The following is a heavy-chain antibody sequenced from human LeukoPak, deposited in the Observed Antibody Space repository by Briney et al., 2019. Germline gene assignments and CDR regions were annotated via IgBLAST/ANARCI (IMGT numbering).Heavy chain of an antibody. J-gene: IGHJ3*02. CDR1: GGSISSYY. CDR3: ARDQGQWELGMDI. D-gene: IGHD1-26*01. V-gene: IGHV4-59*12. Sequence: PSETLSLTCTVSGGSISSYYWSWIRQPPGKGLEWLGYIYYSGSTYYNPSLKSRVTISVDTSKNQFSLKLSSVTAADTAVYYCARDQGQWELGMDIWGQGTMVTVSS. CDR2: IYYSGST.